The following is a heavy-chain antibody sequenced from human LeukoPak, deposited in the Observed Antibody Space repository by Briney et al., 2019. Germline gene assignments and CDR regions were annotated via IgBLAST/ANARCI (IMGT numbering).Heavy chain of an antibody. CDR3: ASPTQYYYDSSTSTHFDY. D-gene: IGHD3-22*01. CDR1: GFTFSSYA. CDR2: ISYDGSNK. J-gene: IGHJ4*02. V-gene: IGHV3-30-3*01. Sequence: GGSLRLSCAASGFTFSSYAMSWVRQAPGKGLEWVAVISYDGSNKYYADSVKGRFTISRDNSKNTLYLQMNSLRAEDTAVYYCASPTQYYYDSSTSTHFDYWGQGTLVTVSS.